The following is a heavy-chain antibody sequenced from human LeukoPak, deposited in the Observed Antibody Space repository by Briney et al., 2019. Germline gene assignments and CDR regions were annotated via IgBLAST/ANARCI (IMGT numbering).Heavy chain of an antibody. CDR3: ARDDYSIYGWFDY. Sequence: SVKVSCKASGGTFSSYAISWVRQAPGQGLEWMGGIIPIFGTANYAQKFQGRVTITADESTSTAYMELSSLRSEDTAVYYCARDDYSIYGWFDYWGQGTLVTVSS. D-gene: IGHD4-11*01. V-gene: IGHV1-69*13. J-gene: IGHJ4*02. CDR1: GGTFSSYA. CDR2: IIPIFGTA.